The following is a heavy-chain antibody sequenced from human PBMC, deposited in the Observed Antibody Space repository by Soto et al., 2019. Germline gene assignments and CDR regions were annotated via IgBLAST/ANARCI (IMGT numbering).Heavy chain of an antibody. CDR2: MNPNSGNT. V-gene: IGHV1-8*01. CDR1: GYTFTSYD. D-gene: IGHD2-2*01. Sequence: QVQLVQSGAEVKKPGASVKVSCKASGYTFTSYDINWVRLATGQGLEWMGWMNPNSGNTAYAQKCQGRVTMTRNTSISTAYMELRRLRSEDTAVYYCARLKQAYAVAWGQGTLVTVSS. J-gene: IGHJ5*02. CDR3: ARLKQAYAVA.